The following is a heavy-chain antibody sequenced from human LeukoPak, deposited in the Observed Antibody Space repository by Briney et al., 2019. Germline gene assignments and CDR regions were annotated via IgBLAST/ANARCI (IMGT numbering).Heavy chain of an antibody. J-gene: IGHJ5*02. D-gene: IGHD3-10*01. CDR2: IKQDGSEK. CDR3: ARGSFGSGSYYPSNWFDP. CDR1: GFTVSDYW. Sequence: GGSLRLSCAASGFTVSDYWMSWVRQAPGKGLEWVANIKQDGSEKYYVDAVKGRFTISRDNAKNSLYLQMNSLRAEDTAVYYCARGSFGSGSYYPSNWFDPWGQGTLVTDSS. V-gene: IGHV3-7*01.